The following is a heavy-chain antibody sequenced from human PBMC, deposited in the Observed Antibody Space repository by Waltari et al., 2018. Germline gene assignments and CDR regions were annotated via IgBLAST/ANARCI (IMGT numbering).Heavy chain of an antibody. D-gene: IGHD7-27*01. CDR1: GFTFSSYN. CDR3: ATGGWGFFLDH. CDR2: ISSTSSYT. V-gene: IGHV3-21*02. J-gene: IGHJ4*02. Sequence: EVQLVESGGGLVKPGGSLRLSCEASGFTFSSYNMNWVRQAPGRGLGWVSSISSTSSYTHQADSVKGRFTISRDNAKNSLYLQMNSLRAEDTAMYYCATGGWGFFLDHWGQGALVTVSS.